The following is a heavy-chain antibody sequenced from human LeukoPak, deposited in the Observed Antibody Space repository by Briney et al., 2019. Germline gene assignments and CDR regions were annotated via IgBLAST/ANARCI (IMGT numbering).Heavy chain of an antibody. Sequence: ASVKVSCKASGYTFTGYYMQWVRQAPGQGLEWMGWFNPNSGGTNYAQKFQGRATMTRDTSISTAYTELSRLRSDDTAVYYCARGGLSSTSRFIDYWGQGTLVTVSS. V-gene: IGHV1-2*02. CDR3: ARGGLSSTSRFIDY. CDR1: GYTFTGYY. CDR2: FNPNSGGT. D-gene: IGHD2-2*01. J-gene: IGHJ4*02.